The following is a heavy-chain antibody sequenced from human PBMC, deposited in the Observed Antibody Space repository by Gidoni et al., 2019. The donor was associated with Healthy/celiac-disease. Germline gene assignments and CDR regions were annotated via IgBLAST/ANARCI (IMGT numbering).Heavy chain of an antibody. D-gene: IGHD3-10*01. CDR1: GCSIRSSSYY. V-gene: IGHV4-39*01. Sequence: QLQLQASCPGLVKPSETLSLTCTVSGCSIRSSSYYWGWIRPPPGKGREWSGSSYYSGGTYYNPSLKSRVTISVDTSKNQFSLKLSSVTAADTAVYYCNLYRVRGDPQDDFDIWGQGTMVTVSS. J-gene: IGHJ3*02. CDR2: SYYSGGT. CDR3: NLYRVRGDPQDDFDI.